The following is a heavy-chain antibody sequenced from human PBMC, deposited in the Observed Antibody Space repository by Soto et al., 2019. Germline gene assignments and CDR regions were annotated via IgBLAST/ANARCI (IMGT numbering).Heavy chain of an antibody. CDR3: AAALDVLLWFGELKYAFDI. Sequence: ASVKVSCKASGFTFTSSAMQWVRQARGQRLEWIGWIVVGSGNTNYAQKFQERVTITRDMSTSTAYMELSSLRSEDTAVYYCAAALDVLLWFGELKYAFDIWGQGTMVTVSS. V-gene: IGHV1-58*02. CDR1: GFTFTSSA. D-gene: IGHD3-10*01. J-gene: IGHJ3*02. CDR2: IVVGSGNT.